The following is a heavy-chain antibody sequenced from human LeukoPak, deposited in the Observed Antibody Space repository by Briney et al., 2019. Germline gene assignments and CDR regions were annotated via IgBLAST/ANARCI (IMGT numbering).Heavy chain of an antibody. V-gene: IGHV1-8*02. Sequence: ASVKVSCKASGYTFTTYNINWVRQAPGQGLEWMGWINPNSGGTNYAQKFQGRVTMTEDTSTDTAYMELSSLRSEDTAVYYCATRRAFWSGYYHYYYYMDVWGKGTTVTVSS. CDR2: INPNSGGT. D-gene: IGHD3-3*01. CDR1: GYTFTTYN. J-gene: IGHJ6*03. CDR3: ATRRAFWSGYYHYYYYMDV.